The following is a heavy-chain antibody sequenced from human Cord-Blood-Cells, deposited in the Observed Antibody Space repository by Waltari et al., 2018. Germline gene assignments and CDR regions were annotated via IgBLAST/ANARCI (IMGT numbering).Heavy chain of an antibody. CDR2: ISYEGSNK. J-gene: IGHJ4*02. CDR1: GFTFSSYA. V-gene: IGHV3-30-3*01. Sequence: QVQLVESGGGVVQPGRSLRLSCAASGFTFSSYAMHWVRQAPGKGLEWVAVISYEGSNKYYADSVKGRFTISRDNSKNTLYLQMNSLRAEDTAVYYCARPRYSSSYFDYWGQGTLVTVSS. D-gene: IGHD6-6*01. CDR3: ARPRYSSSYFDY.